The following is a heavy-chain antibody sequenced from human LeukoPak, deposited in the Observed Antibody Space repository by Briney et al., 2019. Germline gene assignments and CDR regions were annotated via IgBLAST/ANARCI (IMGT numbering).Heavy chain of an antibody. CDR1: GDSSSSSIYY. V-gene: IGHV4-39*07. CDR2: IDYSGTT. CDR3: ARGDGSPPRPIDY. Sequence: SETLSLTCAVSGDSSSSSIYYWGWIRQPPGKGLEWIGSIDYSGTTYYNPSLKSRATISVDTSKNQFSLKLSSVTAADTAVYYCARGDGSPPRPIDYWGQGTLVTVSS. D-gene: IGHD5-24*01. J-gene: IGHJ4*02.